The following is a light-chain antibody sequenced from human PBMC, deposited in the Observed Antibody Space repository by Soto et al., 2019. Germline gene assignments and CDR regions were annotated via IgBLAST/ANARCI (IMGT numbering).Light chain of an antibody. Sequence: ELVLTQSPGTLSLSPGERATLSCRASQSVRSNYLAWYQQKPGQAPRLLMYDASSRPGGIPDRFSGSGSGTDFTLTISRLEPEDFAVYYCQQYGDSPYTFGQGTKLEIK. V-gene: IGKV3-20*01. CDR3: QQYGDSPYT. CDR2: DAS. CDR1: QSVRSNY. J-gene: IGKJ2*01.